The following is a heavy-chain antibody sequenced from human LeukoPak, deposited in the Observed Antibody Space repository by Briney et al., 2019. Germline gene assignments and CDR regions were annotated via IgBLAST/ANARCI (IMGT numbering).Heavy chain of an antibody. J-gene: IGHJ4*02. D-gene: IGHD3-16*01. CDR2: INHSEIT. Sequence: SETLSLTCAVYGGSFSSYYWSWIRQPPGKGLEWIGEINHSEITSYNPSLKSRVSVSVDTSKNQFSLKLSSVTAADTAVYYCARGQNRGGIDYWGQGTLVTVSS. CDR3: ARGQNRGGIDY. V-gene: IGHV4-34*01. CDR1: GGSFSSYY.